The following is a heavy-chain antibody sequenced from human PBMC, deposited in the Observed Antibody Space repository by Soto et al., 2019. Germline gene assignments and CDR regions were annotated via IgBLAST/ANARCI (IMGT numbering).Heavy chain of an antibody. CDR3: ARERWPSLFDI. CDR2: VSSTGST. CDR1: GTSITQYY. J-gene: IGHJ3*02. D-gene: IGHD2-2*01. V-gene: IGHV4-59*01. Sequence: SDTLSLTCTVSGTSITQYYWNWIRQYQGKGLEWIVSVSSTGSTVFNPSLTSRVTISVDTSKNQFSLKLSSVTAADTAVYYCARERWPSLFDIWGQGTMVT.